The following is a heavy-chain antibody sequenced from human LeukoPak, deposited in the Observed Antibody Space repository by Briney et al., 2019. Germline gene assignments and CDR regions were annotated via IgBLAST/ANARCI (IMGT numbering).Heavy chain of an antibody. CDR2: IYYSGST. CDR1: GGSISSYY. D-gene: IGHD3-10*01. J-gene: IGHJ4*02. CDR3: ARGMVRGVLVDY. V-gene: IGHV4-59*04. Sequence: SETLSLTCTVSGGSISSYYWSWIRQPPGKGLEWIGYIYYSGSTYYNPSLKSRVTISVDTSKNQFSLKLSSVTAADTAVYYCARGMVRGVLVDYWGQGTLVTVSS.